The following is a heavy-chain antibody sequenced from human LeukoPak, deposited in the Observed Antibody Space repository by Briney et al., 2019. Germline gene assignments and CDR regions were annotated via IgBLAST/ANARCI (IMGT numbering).Heavy chain of an antibody. Sequence: XXAVXGYSISSGYYXGWIRQPPGKGLXWIGSIYHSGSTYYNPSLKRRVTISVDTSKNPFSLKLSSVTAADTAVYYCARQYYDFWSGYYPIPEYYFDYWGQGTLVTVSS. CDR1: GYSISSGYY. CDR3: ARQYYDFWSGYYPIPEYYFDY. J-gene: IGHJ4*02. CDR2: IYHSGST. V-gene: IGHV4-38-2*01. D-gene: IGHD3-3*01.